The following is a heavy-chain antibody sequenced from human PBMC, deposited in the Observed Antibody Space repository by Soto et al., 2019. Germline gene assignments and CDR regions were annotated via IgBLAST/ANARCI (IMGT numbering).Heavy chain of an antibody. Sequence: PGEPMRISYNCSGYSCTSYWISLVRQMPGKGLEWMGRIDPSDSYTNYSPSFQGHVTISADKSISTAYLQWSSLKASDTAMYYCASRRKWVADTSYYYSGMAVWGKGTTVTVSS. CDR3: ASRRKWVADTSYYYSGMAV. V-gene: IGHV5-10-1*01. D-gene: IGHD2-15*01. J-gene: IGHJ6*04. CDR1: GYSCTSYW. CDR2: IDPSDSYT.